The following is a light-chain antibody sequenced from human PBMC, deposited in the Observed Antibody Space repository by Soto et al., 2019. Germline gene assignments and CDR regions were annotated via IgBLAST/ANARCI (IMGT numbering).Light chain of an antibody. CDR1: PSVSSN. CDR3: QQYNKWPPGRT. V-gene: IGKV3-15*01. Sequence: EIVMTQSPATLSVSPGERANLSCRASPSVSSNLAWYQQKPGQAPRLLIYGASTRATGIPARFSGSGSGTEFTLTISSLQSEDFAVYYCQQYNKWPPGRTFGQGTK. CDR2: GAS. J-gene: IGKJ1*01.